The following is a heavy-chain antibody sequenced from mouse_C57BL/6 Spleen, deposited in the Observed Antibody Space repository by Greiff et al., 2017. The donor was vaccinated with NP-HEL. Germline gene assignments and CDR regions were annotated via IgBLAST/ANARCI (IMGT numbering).Heavy chain of an antibody. Sequence: VQLVEPGAELVKPGASVKLSCKASGYTFTSYWMQWVKQRPGQGLEWIGEIDPSDSETNYNQKFKGKATLTVDTSSSTAYMQLSSLTSADSAVYYGASVYFDYWGQGTTLTVSS. V-gene: IGHV1-50*01. CDR3: ASVYFDY. CDR1: GYTFTSYW. CDR2: IDPSDSET. J-gene: IGHJ2*01.